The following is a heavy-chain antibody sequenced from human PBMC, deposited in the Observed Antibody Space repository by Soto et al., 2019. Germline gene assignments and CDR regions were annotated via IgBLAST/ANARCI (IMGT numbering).Heavy chain of an antibody. CDR1: GFTFSSYG. V-gene: IGHV3-33*01. D-gene: IGHD5-18*01. J-gene: IGHJ6*02. Sequence: QVQLVESGGGVVQPGRSLRLSCAASGFTFSSYGMHWVRQAPGKGLEWVAVIWYDGSNKYYADSVKGRFTISRDNSKNTLYLQMNSLRAEETAVYYCARDVTAMVHTYYGMDVWGQGTTVTVSS. CDR2: IWYDGSNK. CDR3: ARDVTAMVHTYYGMDV.